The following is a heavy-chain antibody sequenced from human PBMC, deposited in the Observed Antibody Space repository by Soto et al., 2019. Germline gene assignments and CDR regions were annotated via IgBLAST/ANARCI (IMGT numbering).Heavy chain of an antibody. D-gene: IGHD5-12*01. CDR1: GFTFSSYG. CDR3: VKGRSGYDFDY. J-gene: IGHJ4*02. CDR2: ISYDGSNK. Sequence: GGSLRLSCAASGFTFSSYGMHWVRQAPGKGLEWVAVISYDGSNKYYADSVKGRFTISRDNSKNTLYVQMNSLRAEDTAVYYCVKGRSGYDFDYWGQGTLVTVSS. V-gene: IGHV3-30*18.